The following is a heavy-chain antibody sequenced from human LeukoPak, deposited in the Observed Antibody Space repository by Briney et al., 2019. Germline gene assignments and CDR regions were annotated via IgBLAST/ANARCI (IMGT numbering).Heavy chain of an antibody. Sequence: PGGSLRLSCAASGFTVSSNYMSWVRQAPGKGLEWVSVIYSGGSTYYADSVKGRFTISRDNSKNTLYLQMNSLRAEDTAVYYCARGKGPLSPITMVRGVISYYMDVWGKGTTVTVSS. V-gene: IGHV3-66*01. J-gene: IGHJ6*03. CDR2: IYSGGST. D-gene: IGHD3-10*01. CDR1: GFTVSSNY. CDR3: ARGKGPLSPITMVRGVISYYMDV.